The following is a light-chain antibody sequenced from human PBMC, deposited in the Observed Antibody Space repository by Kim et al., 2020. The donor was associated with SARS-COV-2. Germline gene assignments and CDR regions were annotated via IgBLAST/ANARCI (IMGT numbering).Light chain of an antibody. CDR3: QVWDSSSDHPV. V-gene: IGLV3-21*04. CDR1: NIGSKS. Sequence: APGKTARITCGGNNIGSKSVHCYQQKPGKAPVLVIYYDSDRPSGIPERFSGSNSGNTATLTISRVEAGDEADYYCQVWDSSSDHPVFGGGTQLTVL. CDR2: YDS. J-gene: IGLJ2*01.